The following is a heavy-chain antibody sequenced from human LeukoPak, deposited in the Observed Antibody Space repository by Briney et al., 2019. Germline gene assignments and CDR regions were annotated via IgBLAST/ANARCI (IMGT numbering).Heavy chain of an antibody. Sequence: GGSLRLSCAASGFIFSHYGMHWVRQAPGKGLEWVAFIRYDGSNKYYADSVKGRFTISRDNSKNTLYLQMNSLRAEDTAVYYCAKEHILTGYYTYWGQGTLVTVS. V-gene: IGHV3-30*02. CDR1: GFIFSHYG. CDR3: AKEHILTGYYTY. D-gene: IGHD3-9*01. CDR2: IRYDGSNK. J-gene: IGHJ4*02.